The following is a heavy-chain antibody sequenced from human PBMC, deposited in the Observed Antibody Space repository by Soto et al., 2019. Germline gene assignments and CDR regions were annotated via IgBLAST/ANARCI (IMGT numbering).Heavy chain of an antibody. CDR2: VSWNSGSI. Sequence: EVQLVESGGGLVQPGRSLRLSCAASGFTFDDYAMHWVRQAPGKGLEWVSGVSWNSGSIGYADSVKGRFTISRDNANNSLYLHMSSLGAEDTALYDCANDKGLVLSFYFDYWGPGTLVTVSS. J-gene: IGHJ4*02. V-gene: IGHV3-9*01. CDR1: GFTFDDYA. D-gene: IGHD6-13*01. CDR3: ANDKGLVLSFYFDY.